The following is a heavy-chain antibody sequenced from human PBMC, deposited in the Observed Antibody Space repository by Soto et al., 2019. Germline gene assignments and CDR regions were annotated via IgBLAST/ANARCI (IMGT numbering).Heavy chain of an antibody. CDR2: IYYSGST. J-gene: IGHJ4*02. V-gene: IGHV4-59*01. Sequence: SETLSLTCTVSGGSISSYYWSWIRQPPGKGLEWIGYIYYSGSTNYNPSLKSRVTISVDTSKNQFSLKLSSVTAADTAVYYCASVKNWNVFDYWGQGTLVTVSS. D-gene: IGHD1-1*01. CDR3: ASVKNWNVFDY. CDR1: GGSISSYY.